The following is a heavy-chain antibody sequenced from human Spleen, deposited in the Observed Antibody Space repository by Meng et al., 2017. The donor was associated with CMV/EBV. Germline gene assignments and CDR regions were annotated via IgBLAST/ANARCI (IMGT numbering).Heavy chain of an antibody. CDR3: ARAYCANDVCSWDFDL. V-gene: IGHV3-11*01. J-gene: IGHJ2*01. CDR1: GFTLSDFY. CDR2: ISSYSSTI. D-gene: IGHD2-8*01. Sequence: SGFTLSDFYMSWIRQAPGKGLEWVSYISSYSSTIYYADSVKGRFIISRDNAKNSLYLQMNSLRAEDTAVYYCARAYCANDVCSWDFDLWGRGTLVTVSS.